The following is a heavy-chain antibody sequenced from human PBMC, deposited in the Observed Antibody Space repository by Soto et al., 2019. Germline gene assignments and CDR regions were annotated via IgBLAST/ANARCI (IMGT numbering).Heavy chain of an antibody. D-gene: IGHD6-13*01. V-gene: IGHV1-69*02. J-gene: IGHJ5*02. Sequence: QVQLVQSGAEVKKPGSSVKVSCKASGGTFSSYTISWVRQAPGQGLEWMGRIIPILGIANYAQKFQGRVTITADKSTGTAYMELSSLRSEDTAVYYCASSSSYDWFDPWGQGTLVTVSS. CDR2: IIPILGIA. CDR3: ASSSSYDWFDP. CDR1: GGTFSSYT.